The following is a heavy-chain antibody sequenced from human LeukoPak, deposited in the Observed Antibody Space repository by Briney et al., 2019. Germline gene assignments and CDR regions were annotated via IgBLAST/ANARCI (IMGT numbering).Heavy chain of an antibody. CDR1: GFIFSSLW. CDR2: IRGDGGTT. Sequence: GGSLRLSCEASGFIFSSLWMHWVRHAPGKGLVWVSYIRGDGGTTSYADSVKGRFTISRDNAKNTLYLQLNSLRVEDTAVYYCVRGGYGSIDYWGQGTLVTVSS. V-gene: IGHV3-74*01. CDR3: VRGGYGSIDY. D-gene: IGHD4-17*01. J-gene: IGHJ4*02.